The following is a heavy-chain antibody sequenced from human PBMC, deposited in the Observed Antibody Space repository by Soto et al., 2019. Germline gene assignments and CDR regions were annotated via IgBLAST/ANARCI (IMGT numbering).Heavy chain of an antibody. Sequence: PSETLSLTCTVSGGSISRYYWSWIRQPPGKGLEWIGYLYNTGSTIYSPSLESRVTISVDTSKNQFSLKLNSVTAADTAVYYCARDLWGYCGTDCYPLDVWGPGTTVTVSS. V-gene: IGHV4-59*01. CDR2: LYNTGST. CDR3: ARDLWGYCGTDCYPLDV. J-gene: IGHJ6*02. CDR1: GGSISRYY. D-gene: IGHD2-21*02.